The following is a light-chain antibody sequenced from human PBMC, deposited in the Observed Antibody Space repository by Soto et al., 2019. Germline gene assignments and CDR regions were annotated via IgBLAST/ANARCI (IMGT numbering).Light chain of an antibody. CDR2: DVS. J-gene: IGLJ2*01. CDR3: WSYEGSYVV. CDR1: STDVGGYNY. Sequence: QSALTQPRSVSGSPGQSVIISCTGTSTDVGGYNYVSWYQQHPGEAPKLIIHDVSKRPTGVPDRFSGSRSGDKPYLTVSGLQVEDEADYYCWSYEGSYVVFGGGTQLTVL. V-gene: IGLV2-11*01.